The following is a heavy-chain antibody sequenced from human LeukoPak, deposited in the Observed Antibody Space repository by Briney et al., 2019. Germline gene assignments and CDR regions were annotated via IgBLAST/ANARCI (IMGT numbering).Heavy chain of an antibody. CDR1: GITFSSYS. CDR2: ISSRSRTI. Sequence: GGSLRLSCAASGITFSSYSMNWVRQAPGKGLEWVSYISSRSRTIYYADSVEGRFTISRDDAKNSLYLQMNSLRDEDTAVYYCARASMVMSDYWGQGTLVTVSS. CDR3: ARASMVMSDY. D-gene: IGHD5-18*01. J-gene: IGHJ4*02. V-gene: IGHV3-48*02.